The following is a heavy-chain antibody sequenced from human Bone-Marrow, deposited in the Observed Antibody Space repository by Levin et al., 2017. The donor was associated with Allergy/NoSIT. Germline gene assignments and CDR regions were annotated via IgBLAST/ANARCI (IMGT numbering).Heavy chain of an antibody. CDR3: ARVPVAAAGTLADY. V-gene: IGHV4-4*02. D-gene: IGHD6-13*01. J-gene: IGHJ4*02. CDR1: GGSISSSNW. Sequence: SETLSLTCAVSGGSISSSNWWSWVRQPPGKGLEWIGEIYHSGSTNYNPSLKSRVTISVDKSKNQFSLKLSSVTAADTAVYYCARVPVAAAGTLADYWGQGTLVTVSS. CDR2: IYHSGST.